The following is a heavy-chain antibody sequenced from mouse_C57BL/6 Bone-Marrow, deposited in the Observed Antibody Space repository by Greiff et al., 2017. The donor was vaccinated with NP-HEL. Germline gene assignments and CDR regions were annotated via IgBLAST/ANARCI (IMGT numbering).Heavy chain of an antibody. V-gene: IGHV10-3*01. CDR2: IRSKSSNYAT. D-gene: IGHD2-1*01. Sequence: EVKVVESGGGLVQPKGSLKLSCAASGFTFNTYAMHWVRQAPGKGLEWVARIRSKSSNYATYYADSVKDRFTISRDDSQSMLYLQMNNLKTEDTAMYYCVRDGGHGNLYYFDYWGQGTTLTVSS. CDR3: VRDGGHGNLYYFDY. CDR1: GFTFNTYA. J-gene: IGHJ2*01.